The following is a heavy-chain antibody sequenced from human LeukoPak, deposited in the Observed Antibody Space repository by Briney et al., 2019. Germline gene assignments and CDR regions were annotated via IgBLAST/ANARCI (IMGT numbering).Heavy chain of an antibody. Sequence: GGSLRLSCAASGFTFSSYSMNWVRQAPGKGLEWVSSISSSSSYIYYADSVKGRFTISRDNAKNSLYLQMNSLRAEDTAVYYCARALTSGNLVRFDPWGQGTLVTASS. D-gene: IGHD1-26*01. CDR1: GFTFSSYS. CDR2: ISSSSSYI. J-gene: IGHJ5*02. CDR3: ARALTSGNLVRFDP. V-gene: IGHV3-21*01.